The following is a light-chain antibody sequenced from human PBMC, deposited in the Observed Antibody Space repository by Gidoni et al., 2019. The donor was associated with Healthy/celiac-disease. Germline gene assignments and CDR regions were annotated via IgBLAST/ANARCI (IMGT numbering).Light chain of an antibody. Sequence: DIVMTQPPDSLAVSLGERATINCKSSQSVLYSSNNKNYLAWYQQKPGQPPKLLIYWASTRESGVPDRFSGSGSGTDFTLTISSLQAEDVAVYYCQQYYSTPSFXQXTKVEIK. J-gene: IGKJ1*01. CDR1: QSVLYSSNNKNY. V-gene: IGKV4-1*01. CDR2: WAS. CDR3: QQYYSTPS.